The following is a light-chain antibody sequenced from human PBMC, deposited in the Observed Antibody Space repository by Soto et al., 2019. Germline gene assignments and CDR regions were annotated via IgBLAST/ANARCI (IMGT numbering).Light chain of an antibody. V-gene: IGLV1-40*01. CDR2: GNS. J-gene: IGLJ2*01. CDR1: SSNIGAGYD. Sequence: QPVLTQPPSVSGAPGQRVTISCTGSSSNIGAGYDVHWYQQLPGTAPKLLIYGNSNRPSGVPVRFSGSTSGTSASLAITGLRGEDEADYHCQSYDSSLINAIFGGGTKLTVL. CDR3: QSYDSSLINAI.